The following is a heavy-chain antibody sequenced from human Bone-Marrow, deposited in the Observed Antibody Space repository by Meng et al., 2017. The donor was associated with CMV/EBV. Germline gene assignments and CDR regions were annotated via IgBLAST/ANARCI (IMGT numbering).Heavy chain of an antibody. CDR1: GGSISSSSYY. V-gene: IGHV4-61*05. D-gene: IGHD1-20*01. J-gene: IGHJ2*01. CDR2: IYYSGST. CDR3: ARVGTVTGSLCFDL. Sequence: GSLRLSCTVSGGSISSSSYYWGWIRQPPGKGLEWIGYIYYSGSTNYNPSLKSRVTISVDTSKNQFSLKLSSVTAADTAVYYCARVGTVTGSLCFDLWGRGTLVTVSS.